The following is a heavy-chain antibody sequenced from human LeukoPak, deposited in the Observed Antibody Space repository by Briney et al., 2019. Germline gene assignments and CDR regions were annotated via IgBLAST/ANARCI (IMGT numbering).Heavy chain of an antibody. Sequence: ASVKVSCKASGYSFTGYFILWMRQAPGQGLEWLGWINPHSGSTNYAPKFQGRVTSTRDTSINTVYLEVTSLRPDDTAIYYCARRGLAASFDSWGQGTLVTVSS. CDR2: INPHSGST. D-gene: IGHD2-15*01. CDR1: GYSFTGYF. J-gene: IGHJ4*02. V-gene: IGHV1-2*02. CDR3: ARRGLAASFDS.